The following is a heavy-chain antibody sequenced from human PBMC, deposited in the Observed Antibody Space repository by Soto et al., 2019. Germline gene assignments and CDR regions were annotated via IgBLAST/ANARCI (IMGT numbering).Heavy chain of an antibody. CDR3: ARLPPATAVAGIIRPYGMDV. D-gene: IGHD6-19*01. V-gene: IGHV4-59*08. CDR1: GDSISSYY. Sequence: SETLSLTCAVSGDSISSYYCMWIRQPPGKGLESIGYLYYGRSANYNPSLKSRVTLSVDTSTNQCSLTLSSVTAADTAVYYCARLPPATAVAGIIRPYGMDVWGQGTTVTVSS. CDR2: LYYGRSA. J-gene: IGHJ6*02.